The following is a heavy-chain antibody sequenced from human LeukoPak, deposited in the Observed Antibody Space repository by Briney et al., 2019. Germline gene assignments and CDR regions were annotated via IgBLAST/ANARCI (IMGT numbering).Heavy chain of an antibody. CDR1: GFTFNTYA. CDR3: ARGYCSSTSCYTFDYYYGMDV. V-gene: IGHV3-21*01. Sequence: GGSLRLSCVVSGFTFNTYAMSWVRQAPGKGLEWVSSISSSSSYIYYADSVKGRFTISRDNAKNSLYLQMNSLRAEDTAVYYCARGYCSSTSCYTFDYYYGMDVWGQGTTVTVSS. J-gene: IGHJ6*02. D-gene: IGHD2-2*02. CDR2: ISSSSSYI.